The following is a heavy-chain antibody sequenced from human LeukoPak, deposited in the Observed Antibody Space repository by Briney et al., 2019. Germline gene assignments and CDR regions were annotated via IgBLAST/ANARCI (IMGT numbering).Heavy chain of an antibody. V-gene: IGHV4-34*01. CDR1: GGSFSGYY. J-gene: IGHJ4*02. CDR3: ARGRSDSRANFDY. Sequence: SETLSLTCAVYGGSFSGYYWSWIRQPPGKGLEWIGEINHSGSANYNPSLKSRVTISVDTSKNQFSLKLSSVTAADTAVYYCARGRSDSRANFDYWGQGTLVTVSS. D-gene: IGHD2-21*02. CDR2: INHSGSA.